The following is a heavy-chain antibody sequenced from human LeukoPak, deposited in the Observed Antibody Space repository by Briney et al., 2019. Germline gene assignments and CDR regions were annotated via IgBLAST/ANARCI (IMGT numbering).Heavy chain of an antibody. D-gene: IGHD5-18*01. CDR1: EDTFSSYA. Sequence: ASVKVSCKASEDTFSSYAIIWVRQAPGQGLEWMGRIIPILGVANSARKFQGRVTITADKSTTTAYMELNSLTSEDTAMYYCARDRVDTATDYWGQGTLVAVSS. V-gene: IGHV1-69*04. J-gene: IGHJ4*02. CDR2: IIPILGVA. CDR3: ARDRVDTATDY.